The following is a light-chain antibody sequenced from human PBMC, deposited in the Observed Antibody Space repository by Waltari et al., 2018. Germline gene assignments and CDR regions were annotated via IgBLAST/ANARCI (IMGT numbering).Light chain of an antibody. J-gene: IGLJ1*01. CDR3: SSHTSTVPHV. Sequence: QSALTHPASVSWSPGQSVRISCTGNTNDVGGYGRPPWYQQFPGKPPKLMIYEVSYRPSGVSSRFSGSKSGNTASLTISGLQAEDEAVYYCSSHTSTVPHVFGTGTKVTVV. CDR2: EVS. V-gene: IGLV2-14*01. CDR1: TNDVGGYGR.